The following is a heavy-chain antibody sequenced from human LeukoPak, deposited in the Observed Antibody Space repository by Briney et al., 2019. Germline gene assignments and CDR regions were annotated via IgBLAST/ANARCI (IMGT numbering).Heavy chain of an antibody. J-gene: IGHJ6*03. CDR3: ARIKCGGDCRGYYYYYHMDV. V-gene: IGHV3-21*01. D-gene: IGHD2-21*02. Sequence: GGSLRLSCAASGFTFSSYSMNWVRQAPGKGLEGVSSISSSSSYIYYADSVKGRFTISRDNAKNSLYLQMNSLRAEDTAVYYCARIKCGGDCRGYYYYYHMDVWGKGTTVTISS. CDR2: ISSSSSYI. CDR1: GFTFSSYS.